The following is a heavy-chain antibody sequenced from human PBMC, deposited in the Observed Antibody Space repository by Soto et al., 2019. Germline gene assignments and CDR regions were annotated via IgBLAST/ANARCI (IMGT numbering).Heavy chain of an antibody. CDR3: AIRWSPPYYYGMDV. Sequence: GGSLRLSCAASGFTFSSYSMNWVRHSPGKGLEWVSSISSSSYIYYADSVKGRFTISRDNAKNSLYLQMNSLRAEDTAVYYCAIRWSPPYYYGMDVWGQATTVIVS. CDR2: ISSSSYI. J-gene: IGHJ6*01. D-gene: IGHD2-15*01. V-gene: IGHV3-21*01. CDR1: GFTFSSYS.